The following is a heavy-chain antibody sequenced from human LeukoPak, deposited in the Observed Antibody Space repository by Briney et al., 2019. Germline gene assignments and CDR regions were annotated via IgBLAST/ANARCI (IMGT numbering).Heavy chain of an antibody. V-gene: IGHV4-34*01. CDR1: GGSFSGYY. CDR2: INHSGST. J-gene: IGHJ4*02. CDR3: ARDRSEDIVVVPAAMWY. Sequence: PSETLSLTCAVYGGSFSGYYWSWIRQPPGKGLEWIGEINHSGSTNYNPSLKSRVTISEDTSKNQFSLKLSSVTAADTAVYYCARDRSEDIVVVPAAMWYWGQGTLVTVSS. D-gene: IGHD2-2*01.